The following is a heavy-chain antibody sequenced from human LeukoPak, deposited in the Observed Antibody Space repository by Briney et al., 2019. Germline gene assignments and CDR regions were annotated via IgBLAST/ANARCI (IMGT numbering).Heavy chain of an antibody. J-gene: IGHJ3*02. CDR2: ISYDGSNK. D-gene: IGHD1-26*01. CDR1: GFTFSSYG. CDR3: ARSGGVKVGATTGKGLGAFDI. V-gene: IGHV3-30*03. Sequence: GGSLRLSCAASGFTFSSYGMHWVRQAPGKRLEWVAVISYDGSNKYYADSVKGRFTISRDNSKNTLYLQMNSLRAEDTAVYYCARSGGVKVGATTGKGLGAFDIWGQGTMVTVSS.